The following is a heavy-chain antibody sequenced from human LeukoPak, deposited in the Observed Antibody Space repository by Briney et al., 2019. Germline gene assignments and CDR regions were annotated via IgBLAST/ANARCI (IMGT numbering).Heavy chain of an antibody. CDR2: IYYSGST. D-gene: IGHD5-24*01. V-gene: IGHV4-31*03. CDR1: GGSISSGGYY. CDR3: AKCGWLQSPPDAFDI. J-gene: IGHJ3*02. Sequence: PSQTLSLTCTVSGGSISSGGYYWSWIRQHPGKGLEWIGYIYYSGSTYYNPSLKSRVTISVDTSKNQFSLKLSSVTAADTAVYYCAKCGWLQSPPDAFDIWGQGTMVTVSS.